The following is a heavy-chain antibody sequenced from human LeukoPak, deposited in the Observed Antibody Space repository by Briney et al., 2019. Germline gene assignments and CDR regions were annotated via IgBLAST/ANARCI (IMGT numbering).Heavy chain of an antibody. Sequence: SGGSLRLSCAASGFTFSSYAMSWVRKAPGKGLEWVSSISSSSSYIYYADSVKGRFTISRDNAKNSLYLQMHSLRAEDTAVYYCARAPGVVPLVMDVWGKGTTVTVSS. D-gene: IGHD3-16*01. V-gene: IGHV3-21*01. J-gene: IGHJ6*03. CDR1: GFTFSSYA. CDR2: ISSSSSYI. CDR3: ARAPGVVPLVMDV.